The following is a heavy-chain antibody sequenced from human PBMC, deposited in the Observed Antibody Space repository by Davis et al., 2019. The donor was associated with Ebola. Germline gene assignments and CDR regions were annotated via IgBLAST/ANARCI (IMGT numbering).Heavy chain of an antibody. CDR2: LYHGGGT. CDR1: GGYISGYY. CDR3: AGTSSSWYLYFQH. J-gene: IGHJ1*01. Sequence: SETLSLTCTVSGGYISGYYWSWIRQPSGKGLEWIGNLYHGGGTNYSPSLKSRLTISVDTSKNQFSLELSSVTAADTAVYYCAGTSSSWYLYFQHWGQGTLVTVSS. D-gene: IGHD6-13*01. V-gene: IGHV4-59*08.